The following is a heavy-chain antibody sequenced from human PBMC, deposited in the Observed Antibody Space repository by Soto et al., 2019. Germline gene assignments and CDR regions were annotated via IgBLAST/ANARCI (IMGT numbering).Heavy chain of an antibody. CDR1: GGTFSSYA. J-gene: IGHJ2*01. Sequence: SVKVSCKASGGTFSSYAITWVRQAPGQGLEWMGGIIPIFGTANYAQKFQARVTITADESTSTAYMELSSLRSEDTAVYYCAREGVAAAGSYWYFDLWGRGTLVTVSS. D-gene: IGHD6-13*01. CDR2: IIPIFGTA. V-gene: IGHV1-69*13. CDR3: AREGVAAAGSYWYFDL.